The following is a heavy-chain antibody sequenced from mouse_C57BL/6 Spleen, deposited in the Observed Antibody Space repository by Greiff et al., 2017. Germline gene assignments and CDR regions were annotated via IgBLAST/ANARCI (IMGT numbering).Heavy chain of an antibody. CDR3: ARGVRGGYFDV. V-gene: IGHV1-76*01. CDR2: IYPGSGNT. J-gene: IGHJ1*03. Sequence: VQLQQSGAELVRPGASVKLSCKASGYTFTDYYINWVKQRPGQGLEWIARIYPGSGNTYYNEKFKGKATLTAEKSSSTAYMQLSSLTSEDSAVYFCARGVRGGYFDVWGTGTTVTVSS. CDR1: GYTFTDYY.